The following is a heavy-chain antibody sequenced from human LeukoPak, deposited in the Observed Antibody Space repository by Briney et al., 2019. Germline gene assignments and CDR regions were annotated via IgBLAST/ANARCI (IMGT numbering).Heavy chain of an antibody. Sequence: ASAKVSCKASGYTFTSYDINWVRQATGQGLEWMGWMNPNSGNTGYAQNFQGRVTMTRNTSITTAYMELSSLISEDTAVYYCARGPLGEAGIVRMDVWGQGTTVTVSS. CDR2: MNPNSGNT. J-gene: IGHJ6*02. D-gene: IGHD1-26*01. CDR1: GYTFTSYD. V-gene: IGHV1-8*01. CDR3: ARGPLGEAGIVRMDV.